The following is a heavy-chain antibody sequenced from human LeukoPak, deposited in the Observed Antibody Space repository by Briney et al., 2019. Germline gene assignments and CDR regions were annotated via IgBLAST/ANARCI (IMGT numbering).Heavy chain of an antibody. D-gene: IGHD3-22*01. J-gene: IGHJ3*02. CDR2: ISSSSSYI. V-gene: IGHV3-21*01. CDR1: GFTFSSYS. Sequence: GGSLRLSCAASGFTFSSYSMNRVRQAPGKGLEWVSSISSSSSYIYYADSVKGRFTISRDNAKNSLYLQMNSLRAEDTAVYYCARVSTQSMIVVVYDAFDIWGQGTMVTVSS. CDR3: ARVSTQSMIVVVYDAFDI.